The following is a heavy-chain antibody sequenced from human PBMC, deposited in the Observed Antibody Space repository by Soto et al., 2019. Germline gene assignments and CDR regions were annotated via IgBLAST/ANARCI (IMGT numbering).Heavy chain of an antibody. CDR1: GGSISSSNW. J-gene: IGHJ6*02. V-gene: IGHV4-4*02. CDR2: IYHSGST. D-gene: IGHD3-16*01. CDR3: AREGGGNVKGMDV. Sequence: QVQLQESGPGLVKPSGTLSLTCAVSGGSISSSNWWSWVRQPPGKGLEWIGEIYHSGSTNYNPSLKGRVTLSVDKSKNQFSLKLGSVTAADTAVYYCAREGGGNVKGMDVWGQGTTVTVSS.